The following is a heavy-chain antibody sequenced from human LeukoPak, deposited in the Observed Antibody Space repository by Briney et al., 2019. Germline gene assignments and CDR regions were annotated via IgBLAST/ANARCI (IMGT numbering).Heavy chain of an antibody. CDR3: ARRGGSGRAFDY. CDR2: IYYTGST. J-gene: IGHJ4*02. Sequence: SETLSLTCSVSGASISGGTYYWGWIRQPPGKGLEWIGSIYYTGSTYNNPSLKSRVTISVDTSKNQFSLKLSSVTAADTAVYYCARRGGSGRAFDYWGQGTLVTVSS. V-gene: IGHV4-39*01. D-gene: IGHD1-26*01. CDR1: GASISGGTYY.